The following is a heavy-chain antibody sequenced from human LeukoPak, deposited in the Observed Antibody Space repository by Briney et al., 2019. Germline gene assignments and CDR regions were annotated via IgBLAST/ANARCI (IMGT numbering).Heavy chain of an antibody. CDR3: AAVAGTSYYYGMDV. CDR1: GGSVSSGSYY. D-gene: IGHD6-19*01. CDR2: IYYSGST. Sequence: SETLSLTCTVSGGSVSSGSYYWSWIRQPPGKGLEWIGYIYYSGSTNYNPSLKSRVTISVDTSKNQFSLKLSSVTAADTAVYYCAAVAGTSYYYGMDVWGQGTTVTVSS. J-gene: IGHJ6*02. V-gene: IGHV4-61*01.